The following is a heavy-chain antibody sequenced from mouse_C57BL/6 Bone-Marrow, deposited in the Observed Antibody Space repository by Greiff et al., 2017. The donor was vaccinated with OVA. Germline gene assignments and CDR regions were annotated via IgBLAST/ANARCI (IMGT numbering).Heavy chain of an antibody. J-gene: IGHJ4*01. CDR3: APLWLRRGAYYAIDY. CDR1: GYTFTSYG. D-gene: IGHD2-2*01. Sequence: QVQLQQSGAELARPGASVKLSCKASGYTFTSYGISWVKQSTGQGLEWIGELYPRSGNTYYNEKFKGKATLTADKSSSTAYMELRILTSEDSAFYFCAPLWLRRGAYYAIDYWGKGTSVTVSS. V-gene: IGHV1-81*01. CDR2: LYPRSGNT.